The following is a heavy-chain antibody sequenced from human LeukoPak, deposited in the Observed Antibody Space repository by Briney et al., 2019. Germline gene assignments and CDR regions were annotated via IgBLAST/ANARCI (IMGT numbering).Heavy chain of an antibody. CDR3: ARAPYDILTGYFLFDS. CDR1: GSAVSSDDHF. J-gene: IGHJ4*02. CDR2: IYHRGST. D-gene: IGHD3-9*01. V-gene: IGHV4-30-2*01. Sequence: SQTLSLTCAVSGSAVSSDDHFWSWIRQPPGRGLEWIGYIYHRGSTSYNPSLRSRVTVSLDKSRNQFSLNLYSVTAADTAVYYCARAPYDILTGYFLFDSWGQGTLITVSS.